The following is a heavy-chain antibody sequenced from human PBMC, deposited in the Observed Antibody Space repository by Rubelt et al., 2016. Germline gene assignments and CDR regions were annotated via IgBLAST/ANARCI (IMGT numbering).Heavy chain of an antibody. V-gene: IGHV6-1*01. D-gene: IGHD1-26*01. CDR3: ARVTTTTLDS. CDR2: TYYRSEWHY. Sequence: QVQLQQSGPGLVKPSQSLSLTCAISGDSVSRESATWNWNRQSPSRGLEWLGRTYYRSEWHYDYAPSVKRRMTINPDRISNDVSMQRNAVTPEDTAVYYCARVTTTTLDSWGRGTLVTVSS. CDR1: GDSVSRESAT. J-gene: IGHJ4*02.